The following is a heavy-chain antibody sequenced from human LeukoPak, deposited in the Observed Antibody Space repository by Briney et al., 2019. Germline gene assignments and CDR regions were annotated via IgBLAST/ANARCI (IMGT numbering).Heavy chain of an antibody. V-gene: IGHV3-30*02. Sequence: TGGSLRLSCAASGFTFSSYGMHWVRQAPGKGLEWVAFIRYDGSNKYYADSVKGRFTISRDNSKNTLYLQMNSLRAEDTAVYYCAKAPEGYSGYDWVDYWGQGTLVTVSS. D-gene: IGHD5-12*01. CDR3: AKAPEGYSGYDWVDY. J-gene: IGHJ4*02. CDR2: IRYDGSNK. CDR1: GFTFSSYG.